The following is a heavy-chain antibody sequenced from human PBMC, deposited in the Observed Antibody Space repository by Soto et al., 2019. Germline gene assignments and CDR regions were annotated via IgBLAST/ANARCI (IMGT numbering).Heavy chain of an antibody. CDR2: IYYSGST. CDR1: GGSISSSSYY. V-gene: IGHV4-39*02. J-gene: IGHJ6*02. D-gene: IGHD5-12*01. CDR3: ARDQATIKSNYYYYYGMDV. Sequence: SETLSLTCTVSGGSISSSSYYWGWIRQPPGKGLEWIGSIYYSGSTYYNPSLKSRVTISVDTSKNQFSLKLSSVTAADTAVYYCARDQATIKSNYYYYYGMDVWGQGTTVTVSS.